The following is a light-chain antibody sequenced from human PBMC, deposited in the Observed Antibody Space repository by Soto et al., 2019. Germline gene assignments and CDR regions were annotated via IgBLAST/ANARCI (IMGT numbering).Light chain of an antibody. J-gene: IGKJ4*01. CDR3: KQCGTSPLT. Sequence: ENVLTQSPGTLALSPGERATLSCRASQSVSAIYLAWYQQKPGQAPRLLIYGTSSRATGIPDRFSGSGSGTDFTLTISRLEPEDFAVYYCKQCGTSPLTFGGGTKVEIK. CDR1: QSVSAIY. CDR2: GTS. V-gene: IGKV3-20*01.